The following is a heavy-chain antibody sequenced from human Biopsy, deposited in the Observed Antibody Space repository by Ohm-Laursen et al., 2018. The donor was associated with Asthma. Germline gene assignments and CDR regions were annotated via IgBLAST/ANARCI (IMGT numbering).Heavy chain of an antibody. CDR1: GGSISSSSYY. CDR2: IYYNGRT. D-gene: IGHD1-26*01. Sequence: GTLSLTCTVSGGSISSSSYYWGWIRQPPGKGLEWIGSIYYNGRTYYNPSLKSRVTISEDTSKKQLSLHLSSVTAADTAVYYCARDGELTSYPGTFHIWGQGTMVTVSS. CDR3: ARDGELTSYPGTFHI. J-gene: IGHJ3*02. V-gene: IGHV4-39*02.